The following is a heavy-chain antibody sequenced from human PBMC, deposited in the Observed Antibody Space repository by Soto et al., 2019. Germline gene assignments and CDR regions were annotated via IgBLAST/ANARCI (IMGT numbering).Heavy chain of an antibody. Sequence: GGSLRLSCGASGFTFSTHAMAWVRQTPGKGLEWVSSITSGSGATHYADSVKGRFSISRDNSKNTLFLQMNSLRAEDTAIYFCAKRLPFYFDYWGQGTLVTVSS. J-gene: IGHJ4*02. V-gene: IGHV3-23*01. CDR3: AKRLPFYFDY. CDR1: GFTFSTHA. D-gene: IGHD4-17*01. CDR2: ITSGSGAT.